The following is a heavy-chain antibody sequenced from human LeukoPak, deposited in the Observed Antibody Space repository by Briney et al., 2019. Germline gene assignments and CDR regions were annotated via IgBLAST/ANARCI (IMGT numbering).Heavy chain of an antibody. D-gene: IGHD6-13*01. CDR3: ARDDGSSWSLDY. Sequence: SETLSLTCTVSGGSLSGYYWSWIRQPPGKGLEWIGYIYYSGSTNYSPSLKSRVTMSVDTSKNQFSLKLSSVTAADTAVYYCARDDGSSWSLDYWGQGTLVTVSS. CDR1: GGSLSGYY. V-gene: IGHV4-59*01. CDR2: IYYSGST. J-gene: IGHJ4*02.